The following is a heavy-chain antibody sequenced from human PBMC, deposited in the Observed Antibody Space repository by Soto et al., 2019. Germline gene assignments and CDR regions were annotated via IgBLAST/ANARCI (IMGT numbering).Heavy chain of an antibody. CDR3: ARPKTRGLRLRGYYYYYMDV. D-gene: IGHD4-17*01. Sequence: ASVKVSCKASGYTFTSYGISWVRQAPGQGLEWMGWISAYNGNTNYAQKLQGRVTMTTDTSTSTAYMELRSLRSDDTAVYYCARPKTRGLRLRGYYYYYMDVWGKGTTVTVSS. J-gene: IGHJ6*03. CDR2: ISAYNGNT. V-gene: IGHV1-18*01. CDR1: GYTFTSYG.